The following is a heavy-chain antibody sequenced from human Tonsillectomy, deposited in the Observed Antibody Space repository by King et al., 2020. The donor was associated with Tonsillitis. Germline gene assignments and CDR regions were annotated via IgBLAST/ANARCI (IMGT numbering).Heavy chain of an antibody. CDR2: ISSSGSTI. J-gene: IGHJ4*02. CDR1: GFTFSSYE. Sequence: VQLVESGGGLVQPGGSLRLSCAASGFTFSSYEMNWVRQAPGKGLEWVSYISSSGSTIKYADSVKGRFTISSDNAKNSLYLHMNSLRAEDTAVYNCARGTTVVTRYFDYWGQGTLVTVSS. CDR3: ARGTTVVTRYFDY. V-gene: IGHV3-48*03. D-gene: IGHD4-23*01.